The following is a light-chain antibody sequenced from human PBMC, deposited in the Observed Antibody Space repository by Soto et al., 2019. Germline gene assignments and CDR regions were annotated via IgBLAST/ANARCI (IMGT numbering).Light chain of an antibody. CDR3: QQSYSRVT. CDR2: AAS. V-gene: IGKV1-39*01. CDR1: QSISSY. J-gene: IGKJ1*01. Sequence: DIQMTQSPSSLSASVGDGVTITFRASQSISSYVSWYQQKPGKAPKLLIYAASRLQSGVPSRFSGSRSGTDFTLTISSLQPEDFATYYCQQSYSRVTFGQGTKVDI.